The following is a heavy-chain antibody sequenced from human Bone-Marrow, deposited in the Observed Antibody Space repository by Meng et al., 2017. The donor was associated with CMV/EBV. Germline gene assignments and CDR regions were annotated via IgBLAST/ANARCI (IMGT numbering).Heavy chain of an antibody. Sequence: SETLSLTCTVSGYSISSGYYWGWIRQPPGKGLEWIGSIYHSGSTYYNPSLKSRVTISVDTSKNQFSLKLSSVTAADTAVYYCARASRSRYCSSTSCLGGYFDYWGQGTLVTVSS. V-gene: IGHV4-38-2*02. D-gene: IGHD2-2*01. CDR2: IYHSGST. CDR1: GYSISSGYY. J-gene: IGHJ4*02. CDR3: ARASRSRYCSSTSCLGGYFDY.